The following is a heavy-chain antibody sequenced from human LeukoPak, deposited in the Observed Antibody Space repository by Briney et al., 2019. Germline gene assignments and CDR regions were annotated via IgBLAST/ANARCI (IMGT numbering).Heavy chain of an antibody. D-gene: IGHD6-6*01. V-gene: IGHV4-34*01. Sequence: SSETLSITCAVHGESFSAYFWSWIRQVPGKGLEWIGEIDHRGSSNYNPPLKSRATISVDTSKNHFSLSLTSVTAADTAVYYCATRSSTLAAARCFDDWGQGTVVTVSS. CDR3: ATRSSTLAAARCFDD. J-gene: IGHJ4*03. CDR1: GESFSAYF. CDR2: IDHRGSS.